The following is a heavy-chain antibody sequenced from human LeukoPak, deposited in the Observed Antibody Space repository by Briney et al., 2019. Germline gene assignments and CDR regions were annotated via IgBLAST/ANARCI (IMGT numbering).Heavy chain of an antibody. CDR3: ARVTDWNDLDY. D-gene: IGHD1-1*01. CDR1: GGSISSYY. J-gene: IGHJ4*02. Sequence: SETLSLTCTVSGGSISSYYWSWIRQPPGKGLEWIGYIYYSGSTNYNPSLKSRVTISIDTSKKQLSLQLTSVTAADTAVYYCARVTDWNDLDYWGQGTLVTVSS. CDR2: IYYSGST. V-gene: IGHV4-59*01.